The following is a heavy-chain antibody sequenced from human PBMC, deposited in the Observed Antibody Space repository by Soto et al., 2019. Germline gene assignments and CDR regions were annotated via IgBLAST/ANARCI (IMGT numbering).Heavy chain of an antibody. J-gene: IGHJ5*02. Sequence: QVQLVQSGAEVKKPGASVQVSCKASGYTFTSYGLSWVRQAPGQGLVWMGWISAYNGNTNYSQKLQGTVTMTTDTSTSTAYMELRSLRSDDTAVYYCARAPGDSSGGGGWFDPWGQGTLVTVSS. CDR2: ISAYNGNT. CDR1: GYTFTSYG. CDR3: ARAPGDSSGGGGWFDP. D-gene: IGHD6-19*01. V-gene: IGHV1-18*01.